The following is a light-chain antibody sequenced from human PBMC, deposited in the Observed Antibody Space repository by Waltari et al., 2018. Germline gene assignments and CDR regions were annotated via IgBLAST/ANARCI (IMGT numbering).Light chain of an antibody. V-gene: IGKV1-39*01. CDR3: QQTYSVPPP. J-gene: IGKJ1*01. CDR2: AAS. Sequence: DIQMTQSPSSLSGRVGARVTITCRASQRITFLLNLYRQKPGESRELLIYAASYRLGGVPSRFSGGGAETDYTLTISSLQPEDFATYYCQQTYSVPPPFGQGTRVDVK. CDR1: QRITFL.